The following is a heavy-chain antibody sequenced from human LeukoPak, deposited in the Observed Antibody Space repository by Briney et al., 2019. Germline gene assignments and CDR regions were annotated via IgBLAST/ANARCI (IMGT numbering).Heavy chain of an antibody. J-gene: IGHJ5*02. Sequence: GASVKVSCKASGYTFTSYGISWMRQAPGQGLEWMGWISAYNGNTNYAQKLQGRVTMTTDTSTSTAYMELRSLRSDDTAVYYCARALYSSAYNWFDPWGQGTLVTVSS. CDR1: GYTFTSYG. CDR3: ARALYSSAYNWFDP. D-gene: IGHD6-25*01. CDR2: ISAYNGNT. V-gene: IGHV1-18*01.